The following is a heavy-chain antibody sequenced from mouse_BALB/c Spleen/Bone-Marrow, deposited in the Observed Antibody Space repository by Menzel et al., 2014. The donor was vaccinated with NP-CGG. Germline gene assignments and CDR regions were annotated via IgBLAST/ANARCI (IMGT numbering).Heavy chain of an antibody. V-gene: IGHV1-7*01. J-gene: IGHJ3*01. CDR2: INPSTGYT. CDR1: GYTFTSYW. CDR3: ARYPYYDYYGFAY. D-gene: IGHD2-4*01. Sequence: QVHVKQSGSELAKPGASVKMSCKASGYTFTSYWMHWVKQRPGQGLEWIGYINPSTGYTEYNQKFKDKATLTADKSSSTAYMQLSSLTSEDSAVYYCARYPYYDYYGFAYWGQGTLVTVSA.